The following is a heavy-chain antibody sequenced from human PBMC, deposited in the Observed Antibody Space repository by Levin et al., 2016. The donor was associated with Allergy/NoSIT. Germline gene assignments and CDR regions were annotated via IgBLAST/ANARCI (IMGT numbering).Heavy chain of an antibody. D-gene: IGHD2-8*02. V-gene: IGHV3-69-1*01. CDR3: ARVKLGLVVWSYFDY. Sequence: VRQAPGKGLEWVSSISSSSYIYYADSVKGRFTISRDNAKNSLYLQMNSLRAEDTAVYYCARVKLGLVVWSYFDYWGQGTLVTV. CDR2: ISSSSYI. J-gene: IGHJ4*02.